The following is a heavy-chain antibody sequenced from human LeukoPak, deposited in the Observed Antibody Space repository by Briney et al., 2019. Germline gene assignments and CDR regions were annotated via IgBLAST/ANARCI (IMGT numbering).Heavy chain of an antibody. V-gene: IGHV3-23*01. CDR3: AKAASSSWPSYYYGMDV. D-gene: IGHD6-13*01. CDR1: RFIFSSYS. CDR2: ITGSGGNT. J-gene: IGHJ6*02. Sequence: GGSLRLSCAASRFIFSSYSMSWVRQAPGKGLEWVSVITGSGGNTYYADSVKGRFTISKDNSKNTVYLQMSSLRVDDTAVYYCAKAASSSWPSYYYGMDVWGQGTTVTVSS.